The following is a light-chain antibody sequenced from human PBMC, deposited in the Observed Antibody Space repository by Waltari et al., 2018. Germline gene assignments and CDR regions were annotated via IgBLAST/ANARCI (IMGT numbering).Light chain of an antibody. CDR2: TNK. J-gene: IGLJ2*01. CDR1: SSNIGSRT. V-gene: IGLV1-44*01. Sequence: QSVLTQPPSASETPGQRVTISCSGSSSNIGSRTGNWYQQLPGIAPKLLVYTNKQRPAGVPDRFSGSKSGTAASLASSGLQSEDEADYYCAAWDDSLNGVVFGGGTKLTVL. CDR3: AAWDDSLNGVV.